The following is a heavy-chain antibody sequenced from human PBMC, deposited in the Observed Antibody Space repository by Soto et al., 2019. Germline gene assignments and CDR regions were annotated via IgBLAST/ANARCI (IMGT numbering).Heavy chain of an antibody. CDR3: ARGLDGYNLAYFDY. D-gene: IGHD5-12*01. Sequence: ASVKVSCKASGGTFSSYAISWVRQAPGQGLEWMGGIIPIFGTANYAQKFQGRVTITADESTSTAYMELSSLRSEDTAVYYCARGLDGYNLAYFDYWGQGTLVTVSS. J-gene: IGHJ4*02. CDR2: IIPIFGTA. V-gene: IGHV1-69*13. CDR1: GGTFSSYA.